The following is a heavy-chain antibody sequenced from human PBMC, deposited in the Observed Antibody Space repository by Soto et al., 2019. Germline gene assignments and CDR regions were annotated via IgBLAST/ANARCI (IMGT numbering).Heavy chain of an antibody. CDR2: IPYDGSNK. Sequence: GGSVRLSCAASGFTFSSYGMHWVRQAPGKGLEWVAVIPYDGSNKYYADSVKGRFTISRDNSKNTLYLQMNSLRAEDTAVYYCAKDGYSSSSYYYYGMDVWGQGTTVTVSS. CDR3: AKDGYSSSSYYYYGMDV. D-gene: IGHD6-6*01. CDR1: GFTFSSYG. J-gene: IGHJ6*02. V-gene: IGHV3-30*18.